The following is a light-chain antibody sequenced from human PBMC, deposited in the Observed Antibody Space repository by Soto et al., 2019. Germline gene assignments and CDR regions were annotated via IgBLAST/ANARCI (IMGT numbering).Light chain of an antibody. CDR2: EGH. V-gene: IGLV2-23*01. CDR1: SGYVGTYSL. CDR3: CLYAGSNDYV. Sequence: QSVLAQPASVSGSPGQSITISCTGASGYVGTYSLVSWYQQHPGKAPKVVIYEGHKRPSGVPDRFSGSTSVNTASLTTSGLQTDDEADYYCCLYAGSNDYVFGTGTKVTGL. J-gene: IGLJ1*01.